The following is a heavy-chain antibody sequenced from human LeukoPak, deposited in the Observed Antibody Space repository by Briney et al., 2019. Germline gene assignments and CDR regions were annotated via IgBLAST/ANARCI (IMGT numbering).Heavy chain of an antibody. J-gene: IGHJ5*02. V-gene: IGHV4-34*01. D-gene: IGHD6-19*01. CDR1: GGSFSGYY. CDR2: INHSGST. Sequence: PSETLSLTCAVYGGSFSGYYWSWIRQPPGKGLEWIGEINHSGSTNYNPSLKSRVTISVDTSKNQLSLKLSSVTAADTAVYYCARGEYSSGWYVRAWFDPWGQGTLVTVSS. CDR3: ARGEYSSGWYVRAWFDP.